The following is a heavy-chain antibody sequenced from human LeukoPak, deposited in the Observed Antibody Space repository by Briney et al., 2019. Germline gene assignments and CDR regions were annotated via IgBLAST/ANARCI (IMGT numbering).Heavy chain of an antibody. J-gene: IGHJ4*02. CDR2: ISYDGSNK. D-gene: IGHD2-15*01. CDR1: GFTFSSYA. V-gene: IGHV3-30-3*01. Sequence: GGSLRLSCAASGFTFSSYAMHWVRQAPGKGLEWVAVISYDGSNKYYADSVKGRFTISRDNSKNTLYLQMNSLRAEDTAVYYCARGRPVVVVAAYGYYFGYWGQGTLVTVSS. CDR3: ARGRPVVVVAAYGYYFGY.